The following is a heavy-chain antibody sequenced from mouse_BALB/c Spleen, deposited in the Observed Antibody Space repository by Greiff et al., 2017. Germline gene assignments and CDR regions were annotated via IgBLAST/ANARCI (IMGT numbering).Heavy chain of an antibody. J-gene: IGHJ3*01. V-gene: IGHV5-12-1*01. CDR3: ARHSDDYDAWFAY. CDR1: GFAFSSYD. Sequence: EVKVEESGGGLVKPGGSLKLSCAASGFAFSSYDMSWVRQTPEKRLEWVAYISSGGGSTYYPDTVKGRFTISRDNAKNTLYLQMSSLKSEDTAMYYCARHSDDYDAWFAYWGQGTLVTVSA. CDR2: ISSGGGST. D-gene: IGHD2-4*01.